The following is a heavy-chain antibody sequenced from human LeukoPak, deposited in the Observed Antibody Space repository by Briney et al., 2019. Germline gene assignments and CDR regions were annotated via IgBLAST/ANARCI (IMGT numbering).Heavy chain of an antibody. CDR3: VRRDTGWNYFDY. CDR2: IYYTEKN. Sequence: SETLSLTCAVSGGSINSHYWGWIRQPPGKGLQWIGDIYYTEKNNYNPSLKSRVTISLDTSKDHLSLNLTSVLAADTAIYYCVRRDTGWNYFDYWGQGIRVTVSS. V-gene: IGHV4-59*08. J-gene: IGHJ4*02. D-gene: IGHD6-19*01. CDR1: GGSINSHY.